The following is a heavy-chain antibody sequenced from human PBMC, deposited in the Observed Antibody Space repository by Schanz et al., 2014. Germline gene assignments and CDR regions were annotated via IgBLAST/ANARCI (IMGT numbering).Heavy chain of an antibody. Sequence: QVQLVQSGAEVKKPGPSVKVSCTASGGTFNSYTINWVRQAPGQGLEWMGRIIPILGIANYAQKFQGRVTITADRSTSTAYMELSSLRSEDTAVYYCARGYGDSPTDFWGQGTLVTVSS. CDR1: GGTFNSYT. J-gene: IGHJ4*02. D-gene: IGHD4-17*01. CDR3: ARGYGDSPTDF. CDR2: IIPILGIA. V-gene: IGHV1-69*02.